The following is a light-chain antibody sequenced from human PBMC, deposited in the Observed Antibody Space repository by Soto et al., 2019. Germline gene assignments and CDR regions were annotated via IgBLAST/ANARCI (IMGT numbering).Light chain of an antibody. J-gene: IGLJ1*01. Sequence: QSVLTQPPSASGTPGQTVTISCSGTTSNIGRNTVNWYQQLPGRAPKLLIYGNSQGPSGVPDRFSASKSGTSASLAISGLRSEDEADYYCSSYSSSATLYVFGTGTKLTVL. CDR1: TSNIGRNT. CDR3: SSYSSSATLYV. CDR2: GNS. V-gene: IGLV1-44*01.